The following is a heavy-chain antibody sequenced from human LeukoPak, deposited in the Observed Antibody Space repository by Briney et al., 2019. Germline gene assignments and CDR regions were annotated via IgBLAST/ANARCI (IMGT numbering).Heavy chain of an antibody. V-gene: IGHV3-23*01. CDR2: VGDSADTT. Sequence: GGSLGLSCAASGFTFATYGMSWVRQAPGKGLEWVSVVGDSADTTHYADSVKGRFFISRDNSKNTVHLQMNSLRAEDTAVYYCAKDSFTVVRGVGSDDGFAVWGQGTMVTVSS. D-gene: IGHD3-10*01. CDR1: GFTFATYG. J-gene: IGHJ3*01. CDR3: AKDSFTVVRGVGSDDGFAV.